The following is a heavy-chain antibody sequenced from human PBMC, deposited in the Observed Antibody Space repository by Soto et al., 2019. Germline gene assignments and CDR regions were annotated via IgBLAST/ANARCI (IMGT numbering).Heavy chain of an antibody. CDR2: IIPILGIA. D-gene: IGHD2-15*01. J-gene: IGHJ4*02. CDR1: GGTFSSYT. CDR3: ARGSCSGGSCLSAPFDY. Sequence: SVKVSCKASGGTFSSYTISWVRQAPGQGLEWMGRIIPILGIANYAQKFQGRVTITADKSTSTAYMELSSLRSEDTAVYYCARGSCSGGSCLSAPFDYWGQGTLVTVSS. V-gene: IGHV1-69*02.